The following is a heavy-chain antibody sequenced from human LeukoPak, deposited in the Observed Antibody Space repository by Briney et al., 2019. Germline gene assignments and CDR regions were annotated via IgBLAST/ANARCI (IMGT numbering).Heavy chain of an antibody. J-gene: IGHJ4*02. CDR3: ARDGSGRYYFDY. D-gene: IGHD3-10*01. CDR2: VYYSGST. Sequence: SETLSLTCTVSGGSISSYYWSWIRQPPGKGLEWIGYVYYSGSTNYKPSLKSRVTISVDTSKNQFSLKLTSVTAADTAVYYCARDGSGRYYFDYWGQGTLVTVSS. V-gene: IGHV4-59*01. CDR1: GGSISSYY.